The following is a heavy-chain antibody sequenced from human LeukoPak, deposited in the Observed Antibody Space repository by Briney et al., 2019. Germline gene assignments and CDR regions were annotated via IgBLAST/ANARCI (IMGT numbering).Heavy chain of an antibody. CDR1: GFSLSNYE. CDR2: ISTSGSTT. J-gene: IGHJ4*02. D-gene: IGHD3-10*01. Sequence: GGFLRLPCAASGFSLSNYEMSWVRQAPGKGLEWVSYISTSGSTTYYADSVKGRFTISRDNAKNSLYLQMNSLRAEDTAVYYCARDKGSYYPFDYWGQGTLVTVSS. V-gene: IGHV3-48*03. CDR3: ARDKGSYYPFDY.